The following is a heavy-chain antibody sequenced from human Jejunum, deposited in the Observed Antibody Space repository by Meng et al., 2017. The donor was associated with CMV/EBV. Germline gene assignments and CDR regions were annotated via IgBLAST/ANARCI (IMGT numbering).Heavy chain of an antibody. CDR2: IYSGGST. Sequence: VQLVESGGGLIQPGGSLRLFCAASGFTVSSNYMSWVRQAPGKGLEWVSVIYSGGSTYYADSVKGRFTISRDNSKNTLYLQMNSLRVEDTAVYYCATLNYGSGSSSDYWGQGTLVTVSS. CDR3: ATLNYGSGSSSDY. CDR1: GFTVSSNY. D-gene: IGHD3-10*01. J-gene: IGHJ4*02. V-gene: IGHV3-53*01.